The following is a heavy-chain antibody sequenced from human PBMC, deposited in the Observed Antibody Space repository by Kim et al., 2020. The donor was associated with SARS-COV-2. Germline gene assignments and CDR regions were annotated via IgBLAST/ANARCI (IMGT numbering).Heavy chain of an antibody. CDR2: IWYDGSNK. CDR1: GFTFSSYG. Sequence: GGSLRLSCAASGFTFSSYGMHWVRQAPGKGLEWVAVIWYDGSNKYYADSVKGRFTISRDNSKNTLYLQMNSLRAEDTAVYDCARDTGYSSGWYSRYYYYMDVWGKGTTVTVSS. CDR3: ARDTGYSSGWYSRYYYYMDV. V-gene: IGHV3-33*01. D-gene: IGHD6-19*01. J-gene: IGHJ6*03.